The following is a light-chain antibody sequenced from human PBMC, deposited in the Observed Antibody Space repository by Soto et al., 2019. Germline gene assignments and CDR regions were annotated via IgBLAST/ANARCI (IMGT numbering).Light chain of an antibody. CDR2: EVS. J-gene: IGLJ1*01. CDR3: SSYTTSSTVV. Sequence: QSVLTQPASVFGSPGQSITISCTGTSSDVGGYNFVSWYQQHPGKAPKLMIYEVSNRPSGVSNHFSGSKSGNTASLTISGLQPEDEADYYCSSYTTSSTVVFGTGTKVTVL. CDR1: SSDVGGYNF. V-gene: IGLV2-14*03.